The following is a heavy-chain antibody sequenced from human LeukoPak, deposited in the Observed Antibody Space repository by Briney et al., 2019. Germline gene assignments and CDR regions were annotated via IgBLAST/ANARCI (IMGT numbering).Heavy chain of an antibody. CDR3: AKTVTTYNYYGMEV. J-gene: IGHJ6*02. Sequence: GGSLRLSCAASGFTFSTYGIHWVRQAPGKGVDWVAVISYDGSNKYYVDSVKGRFPISRENSKNTLCLQMNSLRAEDTAVYYCAKTVTTYNYYGMEVWGQGTTVTVSS. D-gene: IGHD4-17*01. CDR2: ISYDGSNK. V-gene: IGHV3-30*18. CDR1: GFTFSTYG.